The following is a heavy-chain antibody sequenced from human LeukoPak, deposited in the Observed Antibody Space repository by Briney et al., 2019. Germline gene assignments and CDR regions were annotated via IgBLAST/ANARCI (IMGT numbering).Heavy chain of an antibody. CDR1: GFTFSSYA. D-gene: IGHD2-2*01. Sequence: GGSLRLSCAASGFTFSSYAMSWVRQAPGKGLEWVSAISGSGGSTYYADSVKGRFTISRDNSKNTLYLQMNSLRAEDTAVYYCAKDLSSTSDRYYFDYWGQGTLVTVSS. CDR2: ISGSGGST. V-gene: IGHV3-23*01. CDR3: AKDLSSTSDRYYFDY. J-gene: IGHJ4*02.